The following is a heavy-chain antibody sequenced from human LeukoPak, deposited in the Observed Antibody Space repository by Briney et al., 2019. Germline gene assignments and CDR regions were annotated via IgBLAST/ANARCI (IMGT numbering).Heavy chain of an antibody. J-gene: IGHJ6*02. CDR3: AREVGEYSSSWYGLDYYYYGMDV. CDR1: GGSISSYY. Sequence: SETLSLTCTVSGGSISSYYWSWIRQPAGKGLEWIGRIYTSGSTNYNPSLKSRVTMSVDTSKNQFSLKLSSVTAADTAVYYCAREVGEYSSSWYGLDYYYYGMDVWGQGTTVTVSS. V-gene: IGHV4-4*07. D-gene: IGHD6-13*01. CDR2: IYTSGST.